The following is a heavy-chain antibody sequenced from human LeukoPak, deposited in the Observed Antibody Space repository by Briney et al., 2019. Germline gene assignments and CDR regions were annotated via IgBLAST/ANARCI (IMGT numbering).Heavy chain of an antibody. V-gene: IGHV3-9*01. CDR2: ISWNSGSI. J-gene: IGHJ4*02. CDR3: ARVVPNGDPDY. CDR1: GFTFDDYA. Sequence: AGGSLRLSCAASGFTFDDYAMHWVRQAPGKGLEWVSSISWNSGSIGYADSVKGRFTISRDNAKNSLYLQMNSLGAEDTAVYYCARVVPNGDPDYWGQGTLVTVSS. D-gene: IGHD2-21*02.